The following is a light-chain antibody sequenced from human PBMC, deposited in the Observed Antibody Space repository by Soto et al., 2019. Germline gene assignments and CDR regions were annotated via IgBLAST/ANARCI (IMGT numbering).Light chain of an antibody. CDR2: DES. V-gene: IGKV1-33*01. CDR1: QNIHNY. J-gene: IGKJ5*01. CDR3: QQYENLPT. Sequence: DTQMIQSQSSLSASVGDRVTIICQASQNIHNYLNWYKQKPGRAPKLLIYDESNLEAGVPSWIRGGGSGTDFPTTISSLQPEDIATYDCQQYENLPTFGQGTRLEIK.